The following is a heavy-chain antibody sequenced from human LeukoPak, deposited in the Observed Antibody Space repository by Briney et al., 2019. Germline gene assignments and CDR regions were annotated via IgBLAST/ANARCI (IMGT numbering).Heavy chain of an antibody. CDR3: ARVLVYYGSGSYSPYYYYMDV. CDR1: GGSFSGYY. CDR2: INHSGST. D-gene: IGHD3-10*01. J-gene: IGHJ6*03. Sequence: SETLSLTCAVYGGSFSGYYWSWIRQPPGRGLEWIGEINHSGSTNYNPSLKSRVTISVDTSKNQFSLKLSSVTAADTAVYYCARVLVYYGSGSYSPYYYYMDVWGKGTTVTVSS. V-gene: IGHV4-34*01.